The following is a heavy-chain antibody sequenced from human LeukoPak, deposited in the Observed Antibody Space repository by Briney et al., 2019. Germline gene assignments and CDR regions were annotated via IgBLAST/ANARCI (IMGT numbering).Heavy chain of an antibody. V-gene: IGHV1-69*13. Sequence: GASVKVSCKASGGTFSSYAISWVRQAPGQGLEWMGGIIPIFGTANYAQKFQGRVTITADESTSTAYMELSSLRSEDTAVYYCARWGYDFWSGYPYWNYYYMDVWGKGTTVTVSS. CDR2: IIPIFGTA. CDR1: GGTFSSYA. CDR3: ARWGYDFWSGYPYWNYYYMDV. J-gene: IGHJ6*03. D-gene: IGHD3-3*01.